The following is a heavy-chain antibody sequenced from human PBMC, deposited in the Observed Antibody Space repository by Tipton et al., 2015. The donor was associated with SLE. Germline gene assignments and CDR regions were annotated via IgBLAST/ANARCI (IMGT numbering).Heavy chain of an antibody. J-gene: IGHJ3*02. CDR2: IYYSGST. CDR3: ARGGTMVQGEANDAFDI. D-gene: IGHD3-10*01. CDR1: GGSISSSSYY. Sequence: TLSLTCTVSGGSISSSSYYWGWIRQPPGKGLEWIGSIYYSGSTYYNPSLKSRVTISVDTSKNQFSLKLSSVTAADTAVYYCARGGTMVQGEANDAFDIWGRGTMVTVSS. V-gene: IGHV4-39*07.